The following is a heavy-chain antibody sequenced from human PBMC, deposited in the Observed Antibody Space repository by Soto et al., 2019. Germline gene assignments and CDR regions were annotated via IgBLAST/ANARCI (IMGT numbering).Heavy chain of an antibody. CDR2: IIPIFGTA. CDR1: GRTFSSYA. Sequence: QVQLVQSGAEVKKPGSSVKVSCKASGRTFSSYAISWVLQAPGQGLEWMGGIIPIFGTANYAQKFQGRVTITADESTSTAYMELSSLRSEDTAVYYCARDKGYYYYYGMDVWGQGTTVTVSS. J-gene: IGHJ6*02. CDR3: ARDKGYYYYYGMDV. V-gene: IGHV1-69*01.